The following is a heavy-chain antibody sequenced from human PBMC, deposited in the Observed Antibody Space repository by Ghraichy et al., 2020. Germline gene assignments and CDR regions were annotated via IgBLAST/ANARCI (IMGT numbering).Heavy chain of an antibody. D-gene: IGHD3-9*01. Sequence: ASVKVSCKASGYTFTSYAMHWVRQAPGQRLEWMGWINAGNGNTKYSQKFQGRVTITRDTSASTAYMELSSLRSEDTAVYYCARVRQYYDILTGYLPSNAFDIWGQGTMVTVSS. CDR2: INAGNGNT. J-gene: IGHJ3*02. V-gene: IGHV1-3*01. CDR1: GYTFTSYA. CDR3: ARVRQYYDILTGYLPSNAFDI.